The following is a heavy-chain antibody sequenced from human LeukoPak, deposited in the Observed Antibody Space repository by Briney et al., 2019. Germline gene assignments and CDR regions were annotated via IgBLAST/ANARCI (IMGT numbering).Heavy chain of an antibody. V-gene: IGHV1-8*01. D-gene: IGHD4-11*01. Sequence: ASVKVSCKASGYTFTSYDINWVRQATGQGLEWMGWMNPNSGNTVYAQKFQGRVTMTRNTSISTAYMELSSLRSEDTAVYYCARDLTGTDYGNPKDDYWGQGTLVTVSS. CDR2: MNPNSGNT. CDR1: GYTFTSYD. J-gene: IGHJ4*02. CDR3: ARDLTGTDYGNPKDDY.